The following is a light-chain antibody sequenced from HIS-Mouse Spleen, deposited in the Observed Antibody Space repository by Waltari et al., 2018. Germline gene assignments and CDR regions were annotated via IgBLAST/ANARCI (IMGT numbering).Light chain of an antibody. J-gene: IGKJ3*01. CDR3: MQALQTPFT. Sequence: DIVMTQSPLSLPVTPGEPASISCRSSQSLLHSNGYNYLDWYLEKPAQPPQLLIYLGSNRASGVPDRFSGSGSGTYFTLKISRVEAEDVGVYYCMQALQTPFTFGPGTKVDIK. V-gene: IGKV2-28*01. CDR2: LGS. CDR1: QSLLHSNGYNY.